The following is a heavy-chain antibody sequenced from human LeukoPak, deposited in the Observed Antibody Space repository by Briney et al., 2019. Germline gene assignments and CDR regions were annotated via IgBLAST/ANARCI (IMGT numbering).Heavy chain of an antibody. D-gene: IGHD4-17*01. V-gene: IGHV1-18*01. CDR3: ARDHRDDYGDYGLVGDWYFDL. CDR2: ISAYNGNT. CDR1: GYTFTSYG. J-gene: IGHJ2*01. Sequence: ASVKVSCKASGYTFTSYGISWVRQAPGQGPEWMRWISAYNGNTNYAQKLQGRVTMTTDTSTSTAYMELRSLRSDDTAVYYCARDHRDDYGDYGLVGDWYFDLWGRGTLVTVSS.